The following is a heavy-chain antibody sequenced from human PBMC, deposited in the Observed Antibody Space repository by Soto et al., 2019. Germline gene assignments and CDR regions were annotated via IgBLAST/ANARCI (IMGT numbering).Heavy chain of an antibody. J-gene: IGHJ6*02. CDR1: GGTFSSYA. CDR3: ARDSPTVVTPSYYGMDV. D-gene: IGHD2-21*02. CDR2: IIHIFGTA. Sequence: QVQLVQSGAEVKKPGSSVKVSCKASGGTFSSYAISWVRQAPGQGLEWMGGIIHIFGTANYAQKFQGRVTITADESTSTAYMELSSLRSDDTAVYYCARDSPTVVTPSYYGMDVWGQGTTVTVSS. V-gene: IGHV1-69*12.